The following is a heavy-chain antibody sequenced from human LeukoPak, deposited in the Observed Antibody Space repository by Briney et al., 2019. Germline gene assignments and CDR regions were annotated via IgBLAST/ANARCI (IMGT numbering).Heavy chain of an antibody. CDR2: ISYDGTND. CDR1: GFTFSTHT. J-gene: IGHJ4*02. Sequence: GGSLRLSCAASGFTFSTHTMHWVRQAPGKGRDWVAFISYDGTNDYYADSVKGRFTISRDNSKSTLYLQMNSLRAEDTAVYYCRGISATGFDFWGQGTLVTVSS. V-gene: IGHV3-30*04. D-gene: IGHD6-13*01. CDR3: RGISATGFDF.